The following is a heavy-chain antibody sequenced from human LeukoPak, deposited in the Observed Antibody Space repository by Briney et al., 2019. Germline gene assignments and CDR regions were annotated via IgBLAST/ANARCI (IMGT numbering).Heavy chain of an antibody. J-gene: IGHJ4*02. V-gene: IGHV3-23*01. CDR3: AKATYSSSSASFDD. Sequence: PGGSRRLAWAASGFTFSSYAMRWVRQAQGKGREWVLAIIRSGGSTYYAASVQGRFTISRDNSTNTLYLQVNSLRAEDTAVYYCAKATYSSSSASFDDWGQGTLVTV. CDR2: IIRSGGST. D-gene: IGHD6-6*01. CDR1: GFTFSSYA.